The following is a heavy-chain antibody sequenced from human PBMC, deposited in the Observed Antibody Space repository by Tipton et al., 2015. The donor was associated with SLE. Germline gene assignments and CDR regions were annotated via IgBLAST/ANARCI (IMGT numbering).Heavy chain of an antibody. D-gene: IGHD5-24*01. J-gene: IGHJ4*02. CDR1: GLTFSSLW. V-gene: IGHV3-7*01. CDR3: AAVAMGH. Sequence: SLRLSCAASGLTFSSLWMTWVRQAPGKGLEWVANIGPDGKTVYYADSLKGRFTISRVNAQSSVYLQLSRLRVDDTALYHCAAVAMGHWGQGALVNVSS. CDR2: IGPDGKTV.